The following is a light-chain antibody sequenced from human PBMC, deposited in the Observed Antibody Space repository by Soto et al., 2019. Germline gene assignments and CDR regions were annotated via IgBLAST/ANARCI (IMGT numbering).Light chain of an antibody. V-gene: IGLV2-8*01. CDR2: EVS. J-gene: IGLJ2*01. Sequence: QSALTQPPSASGSPGQSVTISCTGTSSDVGGYNYVSWYQQHPGKAPKLMIYEVSKRPSGVPDRFSGSKSGNTASLTVSGLQAAAEADYSCSSYAGSNNVVFGGGTKLTVL. CDR1: SSDVGGYNY. CDR3: SSYAGSNNVV.